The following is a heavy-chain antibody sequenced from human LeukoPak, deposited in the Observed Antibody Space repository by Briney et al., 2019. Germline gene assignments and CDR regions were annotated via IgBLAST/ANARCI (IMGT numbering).Heavy chain of an antibody. V-gene: IGHV1-3*01. CDR2: INAGNGNT. D-gene: IGHD4-17*01. J-gene: IGHJ4*02. CDR1: GYTFTSYG. Sequence: ASVKVSCKASGYTFTSYGISWVRQAPGQRLEWMGWINAGNGNTIYSQNLQGRVTISRDTSASTAYMELSSLRSEDTAVYYCARGTVGITDHGDLIHWGQGTLVTVSS. CDR3: ARGTVGITDHGDLIH.